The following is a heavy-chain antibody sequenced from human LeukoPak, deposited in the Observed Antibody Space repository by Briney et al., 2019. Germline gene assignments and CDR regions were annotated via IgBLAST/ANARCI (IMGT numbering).Heavy chain of an antibody. Sequence: GGSLRLSCAASGFTFSSYGMHWVRQASGKGLEWVGRISSKVNTYATAYAASVKGRFAISRDDSKNTAFLQMNSLKPEDTAVYYCTSQYNSGSGVIHWGQGTLVTVSS. J-gene: IGHJ4*02. D-gene: IGHD6-19*01. V-gene: IGHV3-73*01. CDR2: ISSKVNTYAT. CDR1: GFTFSSYG. CDR3: TSQYNSGSGVIH.